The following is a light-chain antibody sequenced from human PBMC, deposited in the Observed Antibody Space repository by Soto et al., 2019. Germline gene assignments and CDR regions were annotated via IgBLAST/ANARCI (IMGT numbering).Light chain of an antibody. V-gene: IGKV3-20*01. CDR2: GAS. CDR3: QQYGRSPPYT. J-gene: IGKJ2*01. Sequence: EIVLTQSPGTLSLSPGERATLSCRASESVSSSYLAWYQQKPGQAPRLLIYGASSRATGIPDRFSGSGSGTDLTLTISRLEPEDFAVHYCQQYGRSPPYTFGKGPKLEI. CDR1: ESVSSSY.